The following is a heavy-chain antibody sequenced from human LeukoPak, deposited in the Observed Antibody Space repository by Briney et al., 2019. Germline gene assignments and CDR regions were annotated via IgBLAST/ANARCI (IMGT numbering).Heavy chain of an antibody. V-gene: IGHV3-9*01. Sequence: GRSLRLSCAASGFTFDDYATHWVRQAPGKGLEWVSGISWNSGSIGYADSVKGRFTISRDNAKNSLYLQMNSLRAEDTALYYCAKERGYSGYDSAFDYWGQGTLVTVSS. CDR1: GFTFDDYA. CDR3: AKERGYSGYDSAFDY. CDR2: ISWNSGSI. D-gene: IGHD5-12*01. J-gene: IGHJ4*02.